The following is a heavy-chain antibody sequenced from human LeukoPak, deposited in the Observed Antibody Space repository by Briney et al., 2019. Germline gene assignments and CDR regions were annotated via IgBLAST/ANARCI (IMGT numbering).Heavy chain of an antibody. V-gene: IGHV4-39*01. CDR3: AAETLLTDSQGMMDY. Sequence: SETLSLTCTVSGGSISSSSYYWGWIRQPPGKGLEWIGSIYYSGSTYYNPSLKSRVTISVDTSKNQFSLKLSSVTAADTAVYYCAAETLLTDSQGMMDYWGQGTLVTVSS. D-gene: IGHD3-9*01. J-gene: IGHJ4*02. CDR2: IYYSGST. CDR1: GGSISSSSYY.